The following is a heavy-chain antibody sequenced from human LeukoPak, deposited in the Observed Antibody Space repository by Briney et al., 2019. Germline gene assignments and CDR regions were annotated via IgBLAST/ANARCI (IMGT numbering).Heavy chain of an antibody. CDR3: AKDRGSTGWSDY. V-gene: IGHV3-23*01. CDR1: GFTLSSYA. D-gene: IGHD6-19*01. Sequence: GGSLRLSCAASGFTLSSYAMTWVRQAPGRGLEWVSSISVTGSSAYYADSVKGRFTISRDNSMNTVDLQMNSLRADDTAVYYCAKDRGSTGWSDYWGQGTLVTVSS. J-gene: IGHJ4*02. CDR2: ISVTGSSA.